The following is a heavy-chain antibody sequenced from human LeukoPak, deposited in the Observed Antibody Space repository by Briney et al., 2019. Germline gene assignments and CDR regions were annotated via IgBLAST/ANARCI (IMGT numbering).Heavy chain of an antibody. CDR3: ARERDGRFFDY. CDR1: GLTFRSYW. J-gene: IGHJ4*02. Sequence: GGSLRLSCAVSGLTFRSYWMSWVRQAPGKGLEWVANINQEGSEKYFVDSVKGRFTISRDNAKNSLHLQMNTLSAEDTAVYYCARERDGRFFDYWGQGTLVTVSS. V-gene: IGHV3-7*01. CDR2: INQEGSEK. D-gene: IGHD5-24*01.